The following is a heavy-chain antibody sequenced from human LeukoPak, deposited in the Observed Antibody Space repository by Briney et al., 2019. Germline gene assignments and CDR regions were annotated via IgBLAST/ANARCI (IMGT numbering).Heavy chain of an antibody. J-gene: IGHJ1*01. Sequence: PGGSLRLSCAASGFTFSTCWMTWVRQAPGKGLEWVANIKEDGSREYYVDSVKGRFTTSRDNAKNSLYLQMDSLTAEDTAVYYCARDSPGYGAYVSWGQGTLVSVSS. D-gene: IGHD5-12*01. CDR3: ARDSPGYGAYVS. CDR1: GFTFSTCW. V-gene: IGHV3-7*01. CDR2: IKEDGSRE.